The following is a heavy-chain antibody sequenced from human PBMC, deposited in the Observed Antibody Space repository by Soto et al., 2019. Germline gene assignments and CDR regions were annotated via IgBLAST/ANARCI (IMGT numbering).Heavy chain of an antibody. Sequence: QLQLQESGPGLVKPSETLSLTCTVSGGSISSSSHYWGWIRQSPGQHLEWFGSSFYRGSTHYNPSLKTRVTISVDTSKNQVSLKLYSVTAADTAVYYCATADGFGVVTPFFEYWGQGILVTVSS. CDR1: GGSISSSSHY. D-gene: IGHD3-3*01. V-gene: IGHV4-39*01. CDR2: SFYRGST. J-gene: IGHJ4*02. CDR3: ATADGFGVVTPFFEY.